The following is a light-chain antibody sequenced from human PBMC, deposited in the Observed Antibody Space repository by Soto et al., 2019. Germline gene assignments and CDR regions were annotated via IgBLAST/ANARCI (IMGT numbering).Light chain of an antibody. CDR1: QSISTY. CDR2: GAS. CDR3: QQSSSTPWT. Sequence: DIQMTQSPSSLSASVGDRVTITCRASQSISTYLNWYQQKPGKAPNLLIYGASNLQSGVPSRFSGSVAGTDFTLTISSLQPEDFATYYCQQSSSTPWTFGQGTKVEIK. J-gene: IGKJ1*01. V-gene: IGKV1-39*01.